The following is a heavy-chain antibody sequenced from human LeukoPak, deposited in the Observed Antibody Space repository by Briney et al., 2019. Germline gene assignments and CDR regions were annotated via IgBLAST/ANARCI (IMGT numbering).Heavy chain of an antibody. Sequence: PSETLSLTCTVSGGSISSSSYYWSWIRQPPGKGLEWIGYIYYSGTTSHNPSLKSRVTISLDTSKNQFPLKLTSVTAADTAVYYCAKSRSVVAVYFDSWGQGTLVTVSS. J-gene: IGHJ4*02. V-gene: IGHV4-61*01. CDR3: AKSRSVVAVYFDS. CDR1: GGSISSSSYY. CDR2: IYYSGTT. D-gene: IGHD2-15*01.